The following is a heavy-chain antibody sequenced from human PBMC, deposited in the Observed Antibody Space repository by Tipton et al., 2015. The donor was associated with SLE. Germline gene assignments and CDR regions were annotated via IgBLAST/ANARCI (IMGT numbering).Heavy chain of an antibody. V-gene: IGHV4-39*07. CDR1: GDSISSSDYF. CDR3: AAESDTRLGWFDP. Sequence: TLSLTCTVSGDSISSSDYFWGWIRQPPGQGLEWIGSVYYGGSTYYNPSLKSRVTISVDTSNNRFSLKLTSVTAADTAIYYCAAESDTRLGWFDPWGPGTLVTVSS. J-gene: IGHJ5*02. CDR2: VYYGGST. D-gene: IGHD2-15*01.